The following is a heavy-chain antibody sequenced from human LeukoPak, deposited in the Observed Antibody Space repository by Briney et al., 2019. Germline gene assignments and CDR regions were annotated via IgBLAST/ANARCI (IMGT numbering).Heavy chain of an antibody. CDR2: MNPNSGNA. D-gene: IGHD3-10*01. V-gene: IGHV1-8*01. CDR1: GYTFTTSD. Sequence: WASVKVSCKASGYTFTTSDINWVRQAPGQGLQWMGWMNPNSGNAVYAQKFQGRVTMTRSTSINTAYMELSSLRSEDTAVYYCARGSSRSFDIWGLGTMVTVSS. J-gene: IGHJ3*02. CDR3: ARGSSRSFDI.